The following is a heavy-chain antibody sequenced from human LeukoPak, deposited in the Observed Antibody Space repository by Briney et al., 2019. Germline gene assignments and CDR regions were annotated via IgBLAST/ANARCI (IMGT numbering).Heavy chain of an antibody. J-gene: IGHJ4*02. Sequence: PSETLSLTCAVSGGSISSYYWSWIRQPPGKGLEWIGYIYHSGSTNYNPSLKSRVTISVDTSKNQFSLKLSSVTAADTAVYYCARRLARRGYGDYCDYWGQGTLVTVSS. V-gene: IGHV4-59*08. CDR3: ARRLARRGYGDYCDY. D-gene: IGHD4-17*01. CDR1: GGSISSYY. CDR2: IYHSGST.